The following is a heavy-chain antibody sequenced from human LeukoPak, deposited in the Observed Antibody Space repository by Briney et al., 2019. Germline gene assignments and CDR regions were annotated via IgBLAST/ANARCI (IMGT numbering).Heavy chain of an antibody. V-gene: IGHV3-23*01. CDR3: AKEIDGFDV. J-gene: IGHJ3*01. CDR1: GFTFSGFA. CDR2: ISDSGDST. Sequence: GGSLRLSCAASGFTFSGFAMTWVRQAPGKGLEWVSTISDSGDSTYYADSVKGRFTISRDNSKDTLFVQMNSLRAEDTAVYYCAKEIDGFDVWGQGTLVTVSS.